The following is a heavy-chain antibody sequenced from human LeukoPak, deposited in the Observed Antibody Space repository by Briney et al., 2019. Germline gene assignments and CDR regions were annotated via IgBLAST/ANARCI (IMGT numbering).Heavy chain of an antibody. CDR3: ARDGLPHRMVATSPDY. CDR1: GYTFTSYY. CDR2: INPSGGST. J-gene: IGHJ4*02. Sequence: GASVKVSCKASGYTFTSYYMHWVRQAPGQGLEWMGIINPSGGSTSYAQKFQGRVTMTRDTSTSTVYMELSSLRSEDTAVYYCARDGLPHRMVATSPDYWGQGTLVTVSS. V-gene: IGHV1-46*01. D-gene: IGHD5-12*01.